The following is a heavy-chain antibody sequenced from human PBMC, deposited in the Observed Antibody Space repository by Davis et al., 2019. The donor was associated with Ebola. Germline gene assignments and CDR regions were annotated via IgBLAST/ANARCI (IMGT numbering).Heavy chain of an antibody. CDR2: ISSSGSTI. CDR1: GFTFSSYG. Sequence: GESLKISCAASGFTFSSYGMSWIRQAPGKGLEWVSYISSSGSTIYYADSVKGRFTISRDNAKNSLYLQISSLRAEDTAVYFCARDPRDRGIAWDYWGLGTLVTVSS. V-gene: IGHV3-11*01. D-gene: IGHD3-10*01. CDR3: ARDPRDRGIAWDY. J-gene: IGHJ4*02.